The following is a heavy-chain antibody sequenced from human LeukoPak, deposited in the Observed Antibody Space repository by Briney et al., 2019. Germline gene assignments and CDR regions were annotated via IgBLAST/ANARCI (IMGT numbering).Heavy chain of an antibody. CDR1: GGSISSGSYY. V-gene: IGHV4-61*02. D-gene: IGHD2-2*02. CDR2: IYTSGST. CDR3: ARDYVVVVPAAIWYYMDV. J-gene: IGHJ6*03. Sequence: SQTLSLTCTVSGGSISSGSYYWSWIRQPAGKGLEWIGRIYTSGSTNYNPSLKSRFTISVDTSTTQFSLKLSSVTAADTAVYYCARDYVVVVPAAIWYYMDVWGKGTTVTVSS.